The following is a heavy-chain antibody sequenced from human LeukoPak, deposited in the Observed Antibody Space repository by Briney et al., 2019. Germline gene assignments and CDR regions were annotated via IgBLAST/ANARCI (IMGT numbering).Heavy chain of an antibody. Sequence: ASVKVSCKASGYTFTSYDINWVRQATGQGLEWMGWMNPNSGNTGYAQKFQGRVTMTRNTSLSTAYMELSSLRSEDTAVYYCAREGGYYDFWSGQAGLYYYYGMDVWGQGTTVTVSS. CDR1: GYTFTSYD. V-gene: IGHV1-8*01. CDR3: AREGGYYDFWSGQAGLYYYYGMDV. CDR2: MNPNSGNT. D-gene: IGHD3-3*01. J-gene: IGHJ6*02.